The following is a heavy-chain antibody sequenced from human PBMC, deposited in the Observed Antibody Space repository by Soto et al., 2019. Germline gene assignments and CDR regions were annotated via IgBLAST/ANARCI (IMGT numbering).Heavy chain of an antibody. CDR3: VKAGYSYGSNERWYFDY. CDR2: ISSNGGST. Sequence: PGGSLRLSCSASGFTFSSYAMHWVRQAPGKGLEYVSAISSNGGSTYYADSVKGRFTISRDNSKNTLYLQMSSLRAEDTAVYYCVKAGYSYGSNERWYFDYWGQGTLVTVSS. V-gene: IGHV3-64D*06. J-gene: IGHJ4*02. CDR1: GFTFSSYA. D-gene: IGHD5-18*01.